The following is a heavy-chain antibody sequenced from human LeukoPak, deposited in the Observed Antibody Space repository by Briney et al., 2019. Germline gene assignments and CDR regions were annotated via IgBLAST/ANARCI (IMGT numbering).Heavy chain of an antibody. CDR3: ARHDRRARAVAGDYGMDV. J-gene: IGHJ6*02. D-gene: IGHD6-19*01. CDR2: IYYSGST. Sequence: PSETLSPTCTVSGGSISSYYWSWIRQPPGKGLEWIGYIYYSGSTNYNPSLKSRVTIPVDTSKNQFSLKLSSVTAGDTAVYYCARHDRRARAVAGDYGMDVWGQGTTVTVSS. V-gene: IGHV4-59*08. CDR1: GGSISSYY.